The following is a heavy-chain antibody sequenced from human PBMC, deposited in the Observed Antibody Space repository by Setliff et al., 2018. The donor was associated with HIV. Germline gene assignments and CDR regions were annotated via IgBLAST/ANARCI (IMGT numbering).Heavy chain of an antibody. CDR2: INPSDGRT. Sequence: ASVKVSCKTSGGTFRSQAISWVQQAPGQGLEWMGIINPSDGRTSYAQKFQGRVTMTRDTSTSTVYMEVSSLRSEDTAVYYCAGDGNLYTTSITAGPYYFDFWGQGTLVTVSS. V-gene: IGHV1-46*01. CDR1: GGTFRSQA. CDR3: AGDGNLYTTSITAGPYYFDF. D-gene: IGHD6-13*01. J-gene: IGHJ4*02.